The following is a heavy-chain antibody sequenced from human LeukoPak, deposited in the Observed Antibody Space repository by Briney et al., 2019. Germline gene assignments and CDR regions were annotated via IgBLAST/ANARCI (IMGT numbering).Heavy chain of an antibody. J-gene: IGHJ4*02. CDR3: VFRYSSSFIY. V-gene: IGHV4-34*01. Sequence: SETLSLTCAVYGGSFSSYYWSWVRQPPGEGLEWIGEINDGGSINHNPSLKSRVTISVDTSKNQLSLKLSSVNAADTAIYYCVFRYSSSFIYCGQGNLVTVSS. CDR1: GGSFSSYY. D-gene: IGHD6-6*01. CDR2: INDGGSI.